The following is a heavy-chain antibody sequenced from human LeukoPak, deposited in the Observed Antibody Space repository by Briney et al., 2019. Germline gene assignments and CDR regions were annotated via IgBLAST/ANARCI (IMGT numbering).Heavy chain of an antibody. Sequence: ASVKVSCKASGYTFTGYYMHWVRQAPGQGLEWMGRINPNSGGTNYAQKFQGRVTMTRDTSISTAYMELSRLRSDDTAVYYCARDAYDYVWGSYRYDYWGQGTLVTVSS. CDR2: INPNSGGT. D-gene: IGHD3-16*02. J-gene: IGHJ4*02. CDR1: GYTFTGYY. CDR3: ARDAYDYVWGSYRYDY. V-gene: IGHV1-2*06.